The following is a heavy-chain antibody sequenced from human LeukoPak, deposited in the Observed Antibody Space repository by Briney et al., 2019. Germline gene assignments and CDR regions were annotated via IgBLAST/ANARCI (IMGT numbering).Heavy chain of an antibody. CDR2: IYTSGST. CDR1: GGSISSYY. J-gene: IGHJ6*02. V-gene: IGHV4-4*07. D-gene: IGHD3-10*01. Sequence: PSETLSLTCTVSGGSISSYYWSWIRQPAGKGLEWIGRIYTSGSTNYNPSLKSQVTMSVDTSKNQFSLKLSSVTAADTAVYYCARALWFGEEYYYYGMDVWGQGTTVTVSS. CDR3: ARALWFGEEYYYYGMDV.